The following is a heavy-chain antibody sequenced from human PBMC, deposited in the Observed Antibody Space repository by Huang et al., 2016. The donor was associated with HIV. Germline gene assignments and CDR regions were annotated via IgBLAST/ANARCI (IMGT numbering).Heavy chain of an antibody. V-gene: IGHV1-24*01. D-gene: IGHD2-21*01. CDR1: GYTLTELS. Sequence: QVQLVQSGAEVKKPGASVKVSCKVSGYTLTELSIHWVRQAPGKGLEWMGGVAPEHGETIYAQNFQGRVTMTEDTSTDTAYMELHSLRPEDTAVYYWAAGYDTYYDIWGQGTMVIASS. CDR2: VAPEHGET. CDR3: AAGYDTYYDI. J-gene: IGHJ3*02.